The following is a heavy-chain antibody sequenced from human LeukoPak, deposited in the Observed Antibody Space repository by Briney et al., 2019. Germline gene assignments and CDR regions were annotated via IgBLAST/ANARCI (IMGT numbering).Heavy chain of an antibody. Sequence: GGSLRLSCAASGFTFSSYGMHWVRQAPGKGLEWVAVISYDGSNKYYADSVKGRFTISRDNSKNTLYLQMNSLRAEDTAVYYCAKESRAGGTRRTYWYFDLWGRGILVTVSS. J-gene: IGHJ2*01. V-gene: IGHV3-30*18. CDR2: ISYDGSNK. D-gene: IGHD6-13*01. CDR3: AKESRAGGTRRTYWYFDL. CDR1: GFTFSSYG.